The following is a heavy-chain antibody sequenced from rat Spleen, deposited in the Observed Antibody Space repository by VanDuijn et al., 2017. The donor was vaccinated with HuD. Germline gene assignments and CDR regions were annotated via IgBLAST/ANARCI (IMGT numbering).Heavy chain of an antibody. CDR1: GFTFNSYD. Sequence: EVQLVESDGGLVQPGRSLKLSCAASGFTFNSYDMAWVRQAPTKGLEWVATISSDGRRNYYRDSVKGRFTVTRDNSKSTLYLQVDSLRSEDTATYYCARQDTSGYSNWFAYWGQGTLVTVSS. V-gene: IGHV5-29*01. D-gene: IGHD4-3*01. CDR2: ISSDGRRN. J-gene: IGHJ3*01. CDR3: ARQDTSGYSNWFAY.